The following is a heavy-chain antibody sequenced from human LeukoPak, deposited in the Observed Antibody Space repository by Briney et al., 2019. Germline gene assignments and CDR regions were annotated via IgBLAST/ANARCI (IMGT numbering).Heavy chain of an antibody. CDR1: GGSISSSSYY. V-gene: IGHV4-39*07. J-gene: IGHJ3*02. D-gene: IGHD2-15*01. CDR2: IYYSGST. Sequence: SETLSLTCTVSGGSISSSSYYWGWIRQPPGKGLEWIGSIYYSGSTYYNPSLKSRVTISVDTSKNQFSLKLSSVTAADTAVYYCARSGGYCSGGSCYPYDAFDIWGQGTMVTVSS. CDR3: ARSGGYCSGGSCYPYDAFDI.